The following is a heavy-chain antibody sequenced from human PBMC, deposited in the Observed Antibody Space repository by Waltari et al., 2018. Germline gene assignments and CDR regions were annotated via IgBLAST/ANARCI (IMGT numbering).Heavy chain of an antibody. CDR1: GVTIGGTA. D-gene: IGHD1-1*01. V-gene: IGHV3-73*01. CDR3: TTGIVELESERAAF. CDR2: VRSKHNNFAT. Sequence: EVQVVESGGGFIQTGESLRLSCVASGVTIGGTAMEWVRQSPGKGLQWIGRVRSKHNNFATVYAEWMRGRSMVSRNASMNTAYLQIDNVTPDDTAVYYCTTGIVELESERAAFWGRGVLVTVTS. J-gene: IGHJ4*02.